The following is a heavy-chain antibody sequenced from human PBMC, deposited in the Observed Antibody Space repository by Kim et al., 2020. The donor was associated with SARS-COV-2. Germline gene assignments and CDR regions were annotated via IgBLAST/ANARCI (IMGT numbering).Heavy chain of an antibody. J-gene: IGHJ4*02. CDR1: GYTFTSYA. Sequence: ASVKVSFKASGYTFTSYAMHWVRQAPGQRLEWMGWINAGNGNTKYSQKFQGRVTITRDTSASTAYMELSSLRSEDTAVYYCARDGPDGWVGELLFFDYWGQGTLVTVSS. D-gene: IGHD1-7*01. V-gene: IGHV1-3*01. CDR3: ARDGPDGWVGELLFFDY. CDR2: INAGNGNT.